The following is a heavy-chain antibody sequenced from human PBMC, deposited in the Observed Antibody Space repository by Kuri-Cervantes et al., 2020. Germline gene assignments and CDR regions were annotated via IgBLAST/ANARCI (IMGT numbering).Heavy chain of an antibody. Sequence: ASVKVSCKASGYTFTSYGISWVRQAPGQGLEWMGWISAYNGDTNYAQKLQGRVTMTTDTSTSTAYMELRSLRSEDTAVYYCARDVIAAAGTGSVNWFDPWGQGTLVTVSS. CDR1: GYTFTSYG. D-gene: IGHD6-13*01. CDR2: ISAYNGDT. V-gene: IGHV1-18*01. J-gene: IGHJ5*02. CDR3: ARDVIAAAGTGSVNWFDP.